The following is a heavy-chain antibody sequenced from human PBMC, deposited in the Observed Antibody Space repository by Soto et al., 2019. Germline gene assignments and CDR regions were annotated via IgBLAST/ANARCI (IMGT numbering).Heavy chain of an antibody. D-gene: IGHD3-16*01. CDR1: GFSLRTTGVG. CDR2: IYWNDDK. J-gene: IGHJ4*02. V-gene: IGHV2-5*01. CDR3: AHTWGLPFDY. Sequence: QITLKESGPTLVEPTQTLTLTCTYSGFSLRTTGVGVGWIRQPPGKALEWLGIIYWNDDKRYSPSLKNRFTLTSDISKSQVVLTMTNMDPVDTATYYCAHTWGLPFDYWGQGTLVIVYS.